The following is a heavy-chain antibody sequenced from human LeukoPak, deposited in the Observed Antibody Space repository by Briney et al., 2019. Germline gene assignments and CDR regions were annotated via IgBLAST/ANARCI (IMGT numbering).Heavy chain of an antibody. D-gene: IGHD3-10*01. V-gene: IGHV1-18*01. CDR2: ISAYNGNT. CDR1: GYTFTSYG. Sequence: VASVKVSCKASGYTFTSYGISWVRQAPGQGLEWMGWISAYNGNTNYAQKLQGRVTMTTDTSTSTAYMELRSLRSDDTAVYYCARDDNVLLWFGELSTWDYWGQGTLVTVSS. J-gene: IGHJ4*02. CDR3: ARDDNVLLWFGELSTWDY.